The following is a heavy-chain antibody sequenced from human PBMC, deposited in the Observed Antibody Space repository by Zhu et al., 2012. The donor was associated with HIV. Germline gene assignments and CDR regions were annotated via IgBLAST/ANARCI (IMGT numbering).Heavy chain of an antibody. V-gene: IGHV4-4*07. J-gene: IGHJ6*02. Sequence: QVQLQESGPGLVKPSETLSLTCTVSGGSISSYYWSWIRQPAGKGLEWIGRIYTSGSTNYNPSLKSRVTMSVDTSKNQFSLKLSSVTAADTAVYYCARGSANSRLTMVRGSRVYYYGMDVWGQGTTGHRLL. CDR2: IYTSGST. CDR3: ARGSANSRLTMVRGSRVYYYGMDV. CDR1: GGSISSYY. D-gene: IGHD3-10*01.